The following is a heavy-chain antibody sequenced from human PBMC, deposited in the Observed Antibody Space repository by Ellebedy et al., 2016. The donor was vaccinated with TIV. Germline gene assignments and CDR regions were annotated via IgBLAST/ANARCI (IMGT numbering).Heavy chain of an antibody. D-gene: IGHD4-17*01. Sequence: PGGSLRLSCAASGFTFSAYWMTWVRQAPGKGLEWVANINQDGSEKNYVDSVRGRFTISRDNARNSLSLQMNGLTAGDTAVYYCVREDYGDYGINNWFDPWGQGTLVTVSS. J-gene: IGHJ5*02. CDR2: INQDGSEK. CDR3: VREDYGDYGINNWFDP. V-gene: IGHV3-7*03. CDR1: GFTFSAYW.